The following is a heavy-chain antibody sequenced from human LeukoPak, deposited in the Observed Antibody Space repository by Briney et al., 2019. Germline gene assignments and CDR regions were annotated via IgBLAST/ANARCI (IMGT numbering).Heavy chain of an antibody. CDR3: AKGHQYSTYWYFDL. Sequence: GRSLRLSCAASGFTFDDYAMHWVRQAPGKGLEWVSGVSWNSGSIGYADSVKGRFTISRDNAKNSLNLQMNSLRAEDTALYYCAKGHQYSTYWYFDLWGRGTLVTVSP. J-gene: IGHJ2*01. V-gene: IGHV3-9*01. D-gene: IGHD2-15*01. CDR2: VSWNSGSI. CDR1: GFTFDDYA.